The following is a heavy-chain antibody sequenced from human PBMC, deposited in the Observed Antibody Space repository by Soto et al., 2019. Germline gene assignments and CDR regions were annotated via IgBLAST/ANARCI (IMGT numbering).Heavy chain of an antibody. J-gene: IGHJ5*02. Sequence: ASVKVSCKASGYTFTSYYMHWVRQAPGQGLEWMGIINPSGGSTSYAQKFQGRVTMTRDTSTSTVYMELSSLRSEDTAVYYCARGPGGYDSSGYLPSWFDPWGRGTLVTVSS. CDR1: GYTFTSYY. V-gene: IGHV1-46*01. CDR2: INPSGGST. D-gene: IGHD3-22*01. CDR3: ARGPGGYDSSGYLPSWFDP.